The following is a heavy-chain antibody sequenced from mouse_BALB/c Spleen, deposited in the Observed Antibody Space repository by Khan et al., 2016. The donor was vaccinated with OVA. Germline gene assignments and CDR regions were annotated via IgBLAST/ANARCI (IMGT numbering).Heavy chain of an antibody. J-gene: IGHJ4*01. CDR2: IWGDGST. Sequence: VQLVESGPGLVAPSQSLSITCSISGFSLTTYGVNWVRQPPGKGLEWLGVIWGDGSTNYHSTLKSRLIISKDNSKRQVFLTLNSLRTDDTATYYCAKFTPDYYSMDYWGQGTSVTVSS. D-gene: IGHD1-1*01. V-gene: IGHV2-3*01. CDR1: GFSLTTYG. CDR3: AKFTPDYYSMDY.